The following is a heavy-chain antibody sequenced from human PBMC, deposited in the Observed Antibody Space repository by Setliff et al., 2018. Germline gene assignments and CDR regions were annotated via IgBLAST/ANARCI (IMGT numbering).Heavy chain of an antibody. CDR3: ARVPSYGSGSYYYYYNGMDV. J-gene: IGHJ6*02. Sequence: PSVTLSLTCAVYGGSSSGYYWNWIRQPAGKGLEWIGRIYTSGSTTYNPSLKSRVTISIDMSKNQLSLKLTSVTAADTAVYYCARVPSYGSGSYYYYYNGMDVWGQGTTVTVSS. D-gene: IGHD3-10*01. V-gene: IGHV4-59*10. CDR2: IYTSGST. CDR1: GGSSSGYY.